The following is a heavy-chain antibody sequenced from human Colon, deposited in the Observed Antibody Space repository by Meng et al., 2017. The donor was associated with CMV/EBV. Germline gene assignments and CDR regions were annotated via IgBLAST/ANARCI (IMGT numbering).Heavy chain of an antibody. CDR1: GFTFSSCA. V-gene: IGHV3-23*01. Sequence: LSLTCAASGFTFSSCAISWVRQAPGKGLEWVSSISGSGGSTDYADSMKDRFTISRDNSKNTLHLQMDSLRAEDSAVYYCAKDRRSSNSKRPFDYWGQGTLVTVSS. CDR3: AKDRRSSNSKRPFDY. J-gene: IGHJ4*02. CDR2: ISGSGGST. D-gene: IGHD2-2*01.